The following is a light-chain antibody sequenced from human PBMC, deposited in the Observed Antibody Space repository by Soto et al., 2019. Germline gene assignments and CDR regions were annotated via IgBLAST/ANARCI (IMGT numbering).Light chain of an antibody. J-gene: IGKJ3*01. V-gene: IGKV3-20*01. CDR1: QSVSSSY. Sequence: EIVLTQSPGTLSLSPGERATLSCRASQSVSSSYLAWYQQKPGQAPRLLIYGASSRATGIPDRFSGSGSGTDFTLTISRLEPEDFALYYCQQYGGAFGPGTKVDIK. CDR3: QQYGGA. CDR2: GAS.